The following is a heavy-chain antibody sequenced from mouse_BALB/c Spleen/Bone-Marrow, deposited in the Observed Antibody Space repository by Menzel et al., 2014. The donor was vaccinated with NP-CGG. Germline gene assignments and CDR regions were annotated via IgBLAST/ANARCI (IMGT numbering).Heavy chain of an antibody. CDR1: GYTFTDYT. Sequence: EVQLQESGPELVKPGASVKISCKTSGYTFTDYTTHWVRQSHGKSLEWIGNINPNNGGTSYNQKFKGKATLTVHKSSSTAYMELRSLTSEDSAVYHCVGGRWYYWGQGTTLTVSS. D-gene: IGHD2-3*01. CDR3: VGGRWYY. J-gene: IGHJ2*01. CDR2: INPNNGGT. V-gene: IGHV1-22*01.